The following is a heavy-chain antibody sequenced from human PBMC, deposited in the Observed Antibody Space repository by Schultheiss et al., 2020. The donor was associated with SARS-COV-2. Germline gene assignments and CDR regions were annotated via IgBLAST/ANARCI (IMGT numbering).Heavy chain of an antibody. CDR3: ARDGEGYEY. J-gene: IGHJ4*02. D-gene: IGHD3-22*01. V-gene: IGHV3-30*01. CDR2: ISYDGRNK. Sequence: GGSLRLSCAASGFSFSTYAMHWVRQAPGKGLDWVAVISYDGRNKYYADSVKGRFTISRDNSKNTLYLQMNSLRAEDTAVYYCARDGEGYEYWGQGTLVTVSS. CDR1: GFSFSTYA.